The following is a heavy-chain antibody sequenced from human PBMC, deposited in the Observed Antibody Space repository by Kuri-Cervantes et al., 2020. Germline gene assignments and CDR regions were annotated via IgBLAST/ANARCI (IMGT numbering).Heavy chain of an antibody. V-gene: IGHV3-30-3*01. CDR3: AKDLTEGEGSFDY. CDR1: GFTFSSYA. D-gene: IGHD1-26*01. J-gene: IGHJ4*02. Sequence: GGSLRLSCAASGFTFSSYAMHWVRQAPGKGLEWVAVISYDGSNKYYADSVKGRFTISRDNSKNTLYLQMNSLRAEDTAVYYCAKDLTEGEGSFDYWGQGTLVTVSS. CDR2: ISYDGSNK.